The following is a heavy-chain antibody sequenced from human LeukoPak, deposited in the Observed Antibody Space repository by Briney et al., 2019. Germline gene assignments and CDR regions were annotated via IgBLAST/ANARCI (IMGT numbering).Heavy chain of an antibody. CDR1: GYTFTGYY. J-gene: IGHJ6*03. Sequence: ASVKVSCKASGYTFTGYYMHWVRQAPGQGLEWMGWINPNSGGTNYAQKFQGRVTMTRDTSISTAYMELSRLRSDDTAVYYCASQAYYYDSSGYGYYYYMDVWGKGTTVTVSS. V-gene: IGHV1-2*02. CDR2: INPNSGGT. CDR3: ASQAYYYDSSGYGYYYYMDV. D-gene: IGHD3-22*01.